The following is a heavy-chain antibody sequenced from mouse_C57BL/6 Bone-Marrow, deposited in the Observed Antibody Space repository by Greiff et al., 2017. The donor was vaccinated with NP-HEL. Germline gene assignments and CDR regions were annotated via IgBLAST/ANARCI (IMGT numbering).Heavy chain of an antibody. J-gene: IGHJ4*01. CDR3: ARLGPYYYAMDY. CDR1: GYTFTSYG. V-gene: IGHV1-81*01. Sequence: QVQLKQSGAELARPGASVKLSCKASGYTFTSYGISWVKQRTGQGLEWIGEIYPRSGNTYYNEKFKGKATLTADKSSSTAYMELRSLTSEDSAVYFCARLGPYYYAMDYWGQGTSVTVSS. D-gene: IGHD4-1*01. CDR2: IYPRSGNT.